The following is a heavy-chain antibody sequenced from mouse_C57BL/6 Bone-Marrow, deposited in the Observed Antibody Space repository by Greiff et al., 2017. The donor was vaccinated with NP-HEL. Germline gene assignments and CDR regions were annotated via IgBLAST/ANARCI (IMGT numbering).Heavy chain of an antibody. CDR3: ARHEEDSGYSNYDYFDY. V-gene: IGHV1-62-2*01. Sequence: QVQLKESGAELVKPGASVKLSCKASGYTFTEYTIHWVKQRSGQGLEWIGWFYPGSGSIKYNEKFKDKATLTADKSSSTVYMELSRLTSEDSAVYFCARHEEDSGYSNYDYFDYWGQGTTLTVSS. CDR1: GYTFTEYT. D-gene: IGHD2-5*01. J-gene: IGHJ2*01. CDR2: FYPGSGSI.